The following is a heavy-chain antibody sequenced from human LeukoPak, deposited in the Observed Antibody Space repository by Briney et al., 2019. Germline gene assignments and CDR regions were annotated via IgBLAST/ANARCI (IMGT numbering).Heavy chain of an antibody. CDR1: GGSFSGYY. CDR2: IYASGSA. CDR3: ARAVGSSESNWFDP. Sequence: SETLSLTCAVYGGSFSGYYWSWIRQPPGKGLEWIGRIYASGSANYNPSLKSRVTISVDTSKKQFSLKLSSVTATDTAVYYCARAVGSSESNWFDPWGQGTLATVSS. J-gene: IGHJ5*02. D-gene: IGHD1-26*01. V-gene: IGHV4-59*10.